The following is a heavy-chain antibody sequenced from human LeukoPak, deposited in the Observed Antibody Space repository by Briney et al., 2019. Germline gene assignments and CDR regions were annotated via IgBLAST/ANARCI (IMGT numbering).Heavy chain of an antibody. D-gene: IGHD1-26*01. CDR3: TTVGDY. CDR1: GFTFSNAW. J-gene: IGHJ4*02. Sequence: PGGSLRLSCAASGFTFSNAWMSWVRQAPGKGLEWVGRVKRKTDGGTTDYAAFVKGRFTISRGDSKTTVYLQMNSLKTEDTAVYYCTTVGDYWGQGTLVTVSS. V-gene: IGHV3-15*01. CDR2: VKRKTDGGTT.